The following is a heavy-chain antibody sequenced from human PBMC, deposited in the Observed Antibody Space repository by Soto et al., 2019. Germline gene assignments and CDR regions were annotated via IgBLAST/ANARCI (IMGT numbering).Heavy chain of an antibody. Sequence: EVQLVESGGGLVQPGGSLRLSCAASGFTFSSYEMNWVRQAPGKGLEWVSYISSSGRTIYYADSVKGRFTISREHAKNSWYLQMKSLRAEDTAVYYCARLSRVGTFYDWNDGTWGEGASWGQGTLVTVSS. D-gene: IGHD1-20*01. CDR3: ARLSRVGTFYDWNDGTWGEGAS. V-gene: IGHV3-48*03. CDR1: GFTFSSYE. J-gene: IGHJ5*02. CDR2: ISSSGRTI.